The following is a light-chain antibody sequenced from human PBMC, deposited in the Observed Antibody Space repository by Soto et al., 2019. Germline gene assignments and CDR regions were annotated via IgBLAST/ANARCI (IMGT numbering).Light chain of an antibody. Sequence: DIQMTQSPSSLSASVGDRVTITCRASQSISGYLNWYQHKPGKAPNLLIYAASFLQNGVPSRFSGSGSGTDFTLTINSLQPEDFATYYCQQSHDSPRTFGQGTKVEV. J-gene: IGKJ1*01. CDR3: QQSHDSPRT. CDR2: AAS. V-gene: IGKV1-39*01. CDR1: QSISGY.